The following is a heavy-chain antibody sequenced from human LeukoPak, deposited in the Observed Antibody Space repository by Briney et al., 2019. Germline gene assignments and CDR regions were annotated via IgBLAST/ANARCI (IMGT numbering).Heavy chain of an antibody. CDR1: GGSFSGYY. V-gene: IGHV4-34*01. Sequence: KPSETLSLTCAVYGGSFSGYYWSWIRQPPGKGLEWIGEINHSGSTNYNPSLKSRVTISVDTSKNQFSLKLSSVTAADTAVYYCARRQGWLTGYRLNWFDPWGQGTLVTVSS. CDR3: ARRQGWLTGYRLNWFDP. CDR2: INHSGST. D-gene: IGHD3-9*01. J-gene: IGHJ5*02.